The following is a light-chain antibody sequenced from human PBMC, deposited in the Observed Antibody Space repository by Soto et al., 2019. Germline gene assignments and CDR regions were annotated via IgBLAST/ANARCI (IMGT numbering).Light chain of an antibody. J-gene: IGKJ1*01. Sequence: IVLAQSPGTLSLSPGEGATLSCRVSQSVSSSYLAWYQQKPGQAPRLLIYGASSRATGIPDRFSGSGSGTDFTLTISRLEPEDFAVYYCQQYGSSPWTFGQGTKVDI. V-gene: IGKV3-20*01. CDR1: QSVSSSY. CDR2: GAS. CDR3: QQYGSSPWT.